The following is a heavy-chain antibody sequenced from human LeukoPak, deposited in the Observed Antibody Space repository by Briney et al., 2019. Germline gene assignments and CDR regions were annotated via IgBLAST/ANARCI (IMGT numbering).Heavy chain of an antibody. J-gene: IGHJ4*02. D-gene: IGHD3-22*01. Sequence: SVKVSCKASGGTFSSYAISWVRQAPGQGLEWMGRIIPILGIANYAQKFQGRVTITADKSTSTAYMELSSLRSEDTAVYYCARDHSSGYYCDYWGQGTLVTVSS. CDR3: ARDHSSGYYCDY. V-gene: IGHV1-69*04. CDR1: GGTFSSYA. CDR2: IIPILGIA.